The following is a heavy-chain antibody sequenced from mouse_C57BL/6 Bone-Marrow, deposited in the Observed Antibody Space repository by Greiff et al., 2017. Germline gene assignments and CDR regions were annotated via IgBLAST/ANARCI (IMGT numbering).Heavy chain of an antibody. CDR2: LSNGGGST. V-gene: IGHV5-12*01. CDR1: GFTFSDYF. J-gene: IGHJ1*03. CDR3: ARQRLWLRRDWYFDV. D-gene: IGHD2-2*01. Sequence: VESGGGLVQPGGFLKLSCAASGFTFSDYFMYWVRQTPEKRLEWVAYLSNGGGSTYYPDTVKGRFTISRDNAKNTLYLQMGRLKSEDTAMYYCARQRLWLRRDWYFDVWGTGTTVTVSS.